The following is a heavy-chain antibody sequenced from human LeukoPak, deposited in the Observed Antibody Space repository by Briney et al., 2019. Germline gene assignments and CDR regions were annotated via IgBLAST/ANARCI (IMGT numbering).Heavy chain of an antibody. Sequence: GGSLRLSCAASGFTFSSYAMSWVRQAPGKGLEWVSGISGSGGNTYYADSVKGRFTISRDNAKNTLYLQMNSLRAEDTAVYYCAREKPGIGVRVLDYWGHGTLVTVSS. J-gene: IGHJ4*01. CDR1: GFTFSSYA. D-gene: IGHD2-15*01. V-gene: IGHV3-23*01. CDR2: ISGSGGNT. CDR3: AREKPGIGVRVLDY.